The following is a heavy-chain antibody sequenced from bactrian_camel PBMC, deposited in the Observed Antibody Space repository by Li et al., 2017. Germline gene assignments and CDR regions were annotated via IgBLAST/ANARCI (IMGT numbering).Heavy chain of an antibody. CDR3: AAGHAPPAYLLVARLYNY. V-gene: IGHV3S53*01. J-gene: IGHJ4*01. CDR2: INSDART. D-gene: IGHD3*01. CDR1: GYITSRYC. Sequence: VQLVESGGGSVQAGGSLRLSCAASGYITSRYCIGWFRQAPGKEREGVAAINSDARTRYADSVKGRFTISKDNAKNTLYLQMNSLQPEDTAIYYCAAGHAPPAYLLVARLYNYWGQGTQVTVS.